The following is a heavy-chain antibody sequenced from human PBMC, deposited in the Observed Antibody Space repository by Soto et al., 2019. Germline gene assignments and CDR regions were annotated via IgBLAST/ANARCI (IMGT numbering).Heavy chain of an antibody. CDR2: IYYSGST. CDR3: ARDIVAATATHWFDP. V-gene: IGHV4-31*03. D-gene: IGHD2-15*01. J-gene: IGHJ5*02. Sequence: SETLSLTCTVSGGSISSGGYYWSWIRQHPGKGLEWIGYIYYSGSTYYNPSLKSRVTISVGTSKNQFSLKLSSVTAADTAVYYCARDIVAATATHWFDPWGQGTLVTVSS. CDR1: GGSISSGGYY.